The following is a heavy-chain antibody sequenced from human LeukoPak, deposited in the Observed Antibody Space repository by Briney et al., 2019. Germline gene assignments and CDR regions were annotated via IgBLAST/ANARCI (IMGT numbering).Heavy chain of an antibody. D-gene: IGHD6-13*01. J-gene: IGHJ6*02. V-gene: IGHV3-23*01. CDR2: ISGSGGST. CDR1: GFNFANHA. CDR3: AKEGSSWPSFYGMDV. Sequence: PGGSLRLSCAASGFNFANHAMSWVRQAPGKGLEWVSAISGSGGSTYYADSVKGRFTISRDNSKNTLYLQMNSLRAEDTAVYYCAKEGSSWPSFYGMDVWGQGTTVTVSS.